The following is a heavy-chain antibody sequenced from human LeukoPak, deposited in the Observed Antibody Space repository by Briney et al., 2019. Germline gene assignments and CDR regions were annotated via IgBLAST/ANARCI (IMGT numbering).Heavy chain of an antibody. CDR1: GYTFTTYY. J-gene: IGHJ5*01. V-gene: IGHV1-46*01. Sequence: GASVKVSCKASGYTFTTYYMHWVRQAPGQGLEWMGKINPSGDSTNHAQKFQGRVTMTRDTSTSTVYMELSSLRSEDTAVYYCASAFSTRGWFGYWGQGTLVTVSS. CDR2: INPSGDST. CDR3: ASAFSTRGWFGY.